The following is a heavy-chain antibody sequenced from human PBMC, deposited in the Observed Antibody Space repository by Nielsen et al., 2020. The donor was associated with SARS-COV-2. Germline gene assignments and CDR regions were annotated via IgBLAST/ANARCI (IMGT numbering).Heavy chain of an antibody. D-gene: IGHD6-19*01. CDR2: ISGFNGNT. Sequence: ASVKVSCKASGYTFSNFGLSWVRQAPGRGLEWIGWISGFNGNTNYLQKFKGRVTMTTHSSTGTVYMELRSLRADDTAIYYCARWRTYGNGWYFWGQGTLVTVSS. J-gene: IGHJ4*02. CDR3: ARWRTYGNGWYF. V-gene: IGHV1-18*01. CDR1: GYTFSNFG.